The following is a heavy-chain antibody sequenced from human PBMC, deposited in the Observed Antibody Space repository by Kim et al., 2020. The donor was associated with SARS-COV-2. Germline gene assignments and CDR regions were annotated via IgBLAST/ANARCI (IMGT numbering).Heavy chain of an antibody. CDR1: GFTFNTYA. V-gene: IGHV3-23*01. J-gene: IGHJ6*02. D-gene: IGHD2-21*01. Sequence: GGSLRLSCAASGFTFNTYAMNWVRQTPGKGLEWLSIISRSGDATYYADSVRGRFTISRDNPKNTLYLQMNSLKAEDTAVYFCASLTYFGTITCRQYGVDVWGQGTTVTVTS. CDR2: ISRSGDAT. CDR3: ASLTYFGTITCRQYGVDV.